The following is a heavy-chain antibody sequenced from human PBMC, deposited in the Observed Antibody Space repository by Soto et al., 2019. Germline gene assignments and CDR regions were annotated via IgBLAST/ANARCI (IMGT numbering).Heavy chain of an antibody. D-gene: IGHD3-10*01. CDR1: GYTFTNYG. V-gene: IGHV1-18*01. Sequence: ASVKVSCKASGYTFTNYGISWVRQAPGQGLEWMGWINVYNGNTKYAQKVQGRVAMTTDTSTSTAYMELRSLRSDDTAVYYCARGVGSGSYYNQYNWFDPWGQGTLVTVSS. CDR3: ARGVGSGSYYNQYNWFDP. J-gene: IGHJ5*02. CDR2: INVYNGNT.